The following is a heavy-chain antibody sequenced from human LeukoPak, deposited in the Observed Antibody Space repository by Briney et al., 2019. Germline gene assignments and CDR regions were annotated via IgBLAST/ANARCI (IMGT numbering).Heavy chain of an antibody. J-gene: IGHJ4*02. CDR3: ARAREYQLPAPSPFDY. D-gene: IGHD2-2*01. Sequence: GGSLRLSCAASGFTFSSYAMHWVRQAPGKGLEWVAVISYDGSNKYYADSVKGRFTISRDNSKNTLYLQMNSLRAEDTAVYYCARAREYQLPAPSPFDYWGQGTLVTVPS. CDR2: ISYDGSNK. V-gene: IGHV3-30-3*01. CDR1: GFTFSSYA.